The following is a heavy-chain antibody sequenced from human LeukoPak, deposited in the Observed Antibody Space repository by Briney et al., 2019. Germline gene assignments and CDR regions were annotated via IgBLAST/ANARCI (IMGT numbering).Heavy chain of an antibody. V-gene: IGHV3-7*01. J-gene: IGHJ4*02. CDR3: ARCLYDLVVNY. CDR2: IKQDGSEK. Sequence: GGSLRLSCAASGFTFSSYWMSWIRQAPGKGLEWVANIKQDGSEKYYVDSVKGRFTISRDNAKNSLYLQMNSLRAEDTAVYYCARCLYDLVVNYWGQGTLVTVSS. CDR1: GFTFSSYW. D-gene: IGHD5/OR15-5a*01.